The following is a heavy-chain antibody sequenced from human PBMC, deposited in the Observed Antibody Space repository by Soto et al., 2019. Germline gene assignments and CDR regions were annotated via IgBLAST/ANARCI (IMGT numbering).Heavy chain of an antibody. Sequence: ASVKVSCKASGYTFTNYGIHWVRLAPGQGLQWMGWISPNSGDTNYAQKFQGRVTMTRDTSISTVYMELSRLRSDDTAVYFCARSRPYSGPLGKSYYYGMDVWGQGTTVTVSS. CDR1: GYTFTNYG. V-gene: IGHV1-2*02. CDR3: ARSRPYSGPLGKSYYYGMDV. D-gene: IGHD3-16*01. J-gene: IGHJ6*02. CDR2: ISPNSGDT.